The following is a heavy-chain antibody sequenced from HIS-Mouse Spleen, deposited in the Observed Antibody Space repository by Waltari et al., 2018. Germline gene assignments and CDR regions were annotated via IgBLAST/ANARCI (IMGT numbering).Heavy chain of an antibody. CDR2: NYYSGGT. D-gene: IGHD6-13*01. CDR1: GGSISSSSYY. V-gene: IGHV4-39*07. J-gene: IGHJ2*01. CDR3: AREIPYSSSWYDWYFDL. Sequence: QLQLQESGPGLVKPSETLSLTCTVSGGSISSSSYYWGWIRQPPGKGLGWIGTNYYSGGTNSNPTRKSRVTISVDTSKNQFSLRLSSVTAADTAVYYCAREIPYSSSWYDWYFDLWGRGTLVTVSS.